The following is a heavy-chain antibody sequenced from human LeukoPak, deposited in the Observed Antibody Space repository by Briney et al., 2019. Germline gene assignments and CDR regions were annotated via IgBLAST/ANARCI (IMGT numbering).Heavy chain of an antibody. CDR3: AREGCSSTSCYWGDYYYYGMDV. CDR2: INAGSGNT. V-gene: IGHV1-3*01. D-gene: IGHD2-2*01. CDR1: GYTFTSYA. J-gene: IGHJ6*04. Sequence: ASVKVSCKASGYTFTSYAMHWVRQAPGQRLEWMGWINAGSGNTKYSQKFQGRVTITRDTSASTAYMELSSLRSEDTAVYYCAREGCSSTSCYWGDYYYYGMDVWGKGTTVTVSS.